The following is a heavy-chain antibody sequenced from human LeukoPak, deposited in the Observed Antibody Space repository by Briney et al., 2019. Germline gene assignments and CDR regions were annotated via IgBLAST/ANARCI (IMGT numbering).Heavy chain of an antibody. J-gene: IGHJ4*02. CDR1: GYTFTSYY. D-gene: IGHD3-16*01. CDR3: ARGEAPGSRGASYYFDS. Sequence: GASVKVSCKASGYTFTSYYMHWVRQAPGQGLEWMGIINPSGGSTSYAQKFQGRVTMTRDMSTSTVYMELSSLRSEDTAVYYCARGEAPGSRGASYYFDSWAREPWSPSPQ. V-gene: IGHV1-46*01. CDR2: INPSGGST.